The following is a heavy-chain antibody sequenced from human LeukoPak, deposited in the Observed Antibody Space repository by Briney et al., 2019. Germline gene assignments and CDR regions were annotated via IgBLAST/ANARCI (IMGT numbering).Heavy chain of an antibody. CDR1: GCTFNSYD. Sequence: ASVKVSCKASGCTFNSYDINWVRQATGQGLEWMGWMNPNSGNTGYAQKFQGRVTMTRNNSISTAYMKLSSLRSEDTDVCYCERGEQWLVGWFDPWGEESPVTVSS. J-gene: IGHJ5*02. CDR2: MNPNSGNT. D-gene: IGHD6-19*01. CDR3: ERGEQWLVGWFDP. V-gene: IGHV1-8*01.